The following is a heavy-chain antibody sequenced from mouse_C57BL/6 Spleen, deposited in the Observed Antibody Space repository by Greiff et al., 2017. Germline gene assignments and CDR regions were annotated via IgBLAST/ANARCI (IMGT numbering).Heavy chain of an antibody. CDR2: IDPSDSET. V-gene: IGHV1-52*01. CDR3: ARGAYYSNYDAMDY. J-gene: IGHJ4*01. D-gene: IGHD2-5*01. CDR1: GYTFTSYW. Sequence: QVHVKQPGAELVRPGSSVKLSCKASGYTFTSYWMHWVKQRPIQGLEWIGNIDPSDSETHYNQKFKDKATLTVDKSSSTAYMQLSSLTSEDSAVYYCARGAYYSNYDAMDYWGQGTSVTVSS.